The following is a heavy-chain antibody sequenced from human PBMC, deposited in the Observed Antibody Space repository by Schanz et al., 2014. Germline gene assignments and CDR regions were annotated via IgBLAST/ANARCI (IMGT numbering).Heavy chain of an antibody. CDR1: GYTFTTYY. CDR2: INPNSGAT. J-gene: IGHJ4*02. V-gene: IGHV1-2*06. D-gene: IGHD2-8*02. Sequence: QVQLVQSGAEVKKPGASLKVSCKASGYTFTTYYMHWVRQAPGQGLEWMGQINPNSGATIYAHNFQGRVTMTRDTSISTAYMELSRLRSDDTAVYYCARGLVRYFAYWGQGTLVTVSS. CDR3: ARGLVRYFAY.